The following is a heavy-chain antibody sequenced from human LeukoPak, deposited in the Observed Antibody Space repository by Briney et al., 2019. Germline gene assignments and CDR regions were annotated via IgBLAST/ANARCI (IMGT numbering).Heavy chain of an antibody. V-gene: IGHV1-46*01. D-gene: IGHD6-13*01. J-gene: IGHJ4*02. CDR1: GYTFTSNY. CDR3: ARDSRPSQQLDV. Sequence: ASVKVSCKASGYTFTSNYIHWVRQAPGQGLEWMGMIYPRDGSTSYAQKFQGRVTVTRDTSTSTVHMELSGLRSEDTAVYYCARDSRPSQQLDVWGQGTLVTVSS. CDR2: IYPRDGST.